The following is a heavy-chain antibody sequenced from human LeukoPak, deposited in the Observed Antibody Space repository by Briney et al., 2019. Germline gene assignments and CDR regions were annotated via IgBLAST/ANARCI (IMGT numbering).Heavy chain of an antibody. CDR2: INPDGSGK. CDR3: ASKQGDY. V-gene: IGHV3-7*01. J-gene: IGHJ4*02. Sequence: GGSLRLSCEASGVTFNSYWMIWVRQAPGKGLEWVANINPDGSGKYYVDSVKGRFTISRDNAKKSLYLQMNSLRAEDTAVYYCASKQGDYWGQGTLVTVSS. CDR1: GVTFNSYW.